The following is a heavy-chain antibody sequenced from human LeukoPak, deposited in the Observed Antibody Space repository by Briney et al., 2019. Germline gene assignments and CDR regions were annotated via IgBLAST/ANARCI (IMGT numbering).Heavy chain of an antibody. D-gene: IGHD6-19*01. V-gene: IGHV3-7*04. CDR1: GGSFSGYY. CDR2: INQDGREK. Sequence: ETLSLTCAVYGGSFSGYYWSWIRQPPGKGLEWVANINQDGREKNYVDSVKGRFTIFRDNAKNSLYLQMNSLRVEDTAVFYCTRGSGWYPDYWGQGTLVTVSS. J-gene: IGHJ4*02. CDR3: TRGSGWYPDY.